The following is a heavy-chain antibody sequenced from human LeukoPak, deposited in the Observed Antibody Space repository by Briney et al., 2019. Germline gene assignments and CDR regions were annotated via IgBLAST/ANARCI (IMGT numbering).Heavy chain of an antibody. CDR3: ASGSGTYSPDY. D-gene: IGHD3-10*01. V-gene: IGHV1-46*01. J-gene: IGHJ4*02. Sequence: GGSLRLSCAASGFTFSSYAMSWVRQAPGQGLEWMGIINPSGGSTSYAQKFQGRVTMTRDTSTSTVYMELSSLRSEDTAVYYCASGSGTYSPDYWGQGTLVTVSS. CDR1: GFTFSSYA. CDR2: INPSGGST.